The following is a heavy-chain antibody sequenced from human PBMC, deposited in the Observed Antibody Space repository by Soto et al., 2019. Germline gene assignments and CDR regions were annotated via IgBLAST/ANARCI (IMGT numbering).Heavy chain of an antibody. CDR3: AREGITGTTGWFDP. D-gene: IGHD1-7*01. CDR1: GGSISSSNW. Sequence: PSETLSLTCAVSGGSISSSNWWSWVRQPPGKGLEWIGEIYHSGSTNYNPSLKSRVTISVDKSKNQFSLKLSSVTAADTAVYYCAREGITGTTGWFDPWGQGTLVTVSS. V-gene: IGHV4-4*02. CDR2: IYHSGST. J-gene: IGHJ5*02.